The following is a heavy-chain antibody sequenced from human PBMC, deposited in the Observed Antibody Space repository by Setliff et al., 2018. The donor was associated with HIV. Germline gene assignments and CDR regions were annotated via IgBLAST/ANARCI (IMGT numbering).Heavy chain of an antibody. CDR3: ATDHPGYYDSSGRD. CDR1: GYTLTELS. V-gene: IGHV1-24*01. J-gene: IGHJ1*01. CDR2: FDPEDGET. D-gene: IGHD3-22*01. Sequence: GASVKVSCKVSGYTLTELSMHWVRQAPGKGLEWMGGFDPEDGETIYGQKLQGRVTMTEDTSTDTAYMELSSLRFEGTAVYYCATDHPGYYDSSGRDWGQGTLVTVS.